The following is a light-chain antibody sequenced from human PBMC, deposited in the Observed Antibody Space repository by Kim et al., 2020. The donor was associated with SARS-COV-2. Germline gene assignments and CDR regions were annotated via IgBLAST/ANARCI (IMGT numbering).Light chain of an antibody. CDR1: QGIRKW. Sequence: DIQMTQSPSSVSASVGDRVTITCRASQGIRKWLAWYQQKPGKAPKLLIYVASTLQSGVPSRFSGSGSGTDFTLTISSLQPEDFAVYYCQQTNNFPYTFGRGTKLEI. CDR3: QQTNNFPYT. CDR2: VAS. V-gene: IGKV1-12*01. J-gene: IGKJ2*01.